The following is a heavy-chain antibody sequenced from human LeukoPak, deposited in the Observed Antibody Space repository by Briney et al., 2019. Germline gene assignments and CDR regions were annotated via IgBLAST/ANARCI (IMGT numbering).Heavy chain of an antibody. D-gene: IGHD1-1*01. J-gene: IGHJ6*02. Sequence: SQTLSPTCAISGDTVSSDSAAWNWIRQSASRGLEWLGRTYYRSKWYDDYAESVKSRITVNPDTSKNQFSLHLNSVTPEDTAVYYCTRQLQLLNYGMDVWGQGTTVTVSS. CDR3: TRQLQLLNYGMDV. CDR2: TYYRSKWYD. CDR1: GDTVSSDSAA. V-gene: IGHV6-1*01.